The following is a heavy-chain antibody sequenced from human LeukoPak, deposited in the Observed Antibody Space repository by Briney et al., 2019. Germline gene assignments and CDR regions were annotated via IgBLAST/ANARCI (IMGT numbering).Heavy chain of an antibody. CDR1: GGSISSSYY. D-gene: IGHD6-25*01. CDR2: IYYSGST. J-gene: IGHJ3*02. CDR3: ARARQAFDI. Sequence: SGTLSLTCAVSGGSISSSYYWSWIRQPPGKGLEWIGYIYYSGSTNYNPSLKSRVTISVDTSKNQFSLKLSSVTAADTAVYYCARARQAFDIWGQGTMVTVSS. V-gene: IGHV4-61*01.